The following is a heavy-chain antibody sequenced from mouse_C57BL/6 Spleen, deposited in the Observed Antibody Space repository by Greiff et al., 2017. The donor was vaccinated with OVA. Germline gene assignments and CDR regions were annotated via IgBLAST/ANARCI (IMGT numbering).Heavy chain of an antibody. CDR3: ARPYSNYEDWYFDV. V-gene: IGHV2-3*01. CDR1: GFSLTSYG. J-gene: IGHJ1*03. Sequence: QVQLQQSGPGLVAPSQSLSITCTVSGFSLTSYGVSWVRQPPGKGLEWLGVIWGDGSTNYHSALISRLSISNDNSKSQVFLKLNSLQTDDTATYYCARPYSNYEDWYFDVWGTGTTVTVSA. D-gene: IGHD2-5*01. CDR2: IWGDGST.